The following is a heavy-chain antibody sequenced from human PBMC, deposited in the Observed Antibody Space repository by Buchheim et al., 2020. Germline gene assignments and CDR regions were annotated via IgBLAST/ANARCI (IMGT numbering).Heavy chain of an antibody. V-gene: IGHV4-31*03. CDR2: VYYRGTT. CDR3: ARGHGDYSWFVY. D-gene: IGHD4-17*01. Sequence: QVQLQESGPGLVKPSQTLSLTCSVSGDSFTSGAYHWTWIRQHPGKGLEWIGNVYYRGTTYYNPSLKSRVTMSVDTSKHQFSLKLSSVTAADTAVYYCARGHGDYSWFVYWGQGTL. J-gene: IGHJ4*02. CDR1: GDSFTSGAYH.